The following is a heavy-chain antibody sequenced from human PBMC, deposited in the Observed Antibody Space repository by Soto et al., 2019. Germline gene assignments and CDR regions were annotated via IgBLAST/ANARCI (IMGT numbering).Heavy chain of an antibody. CDR1: GFTCSSYW. D-gene: IGHD6-13*01. Sequence: PGGSLRLSCAASGFTCSSYWMHWVRQAPGKGLVWVSRINSDGSSTSYADSVKGRFTISRDNAKNTLYLQMNSLRAEDTAVYYCARGFPYSSSWLFDYWGQGTLVTVSS. CDR3: ARGFPYSSSWLFDY. J-gene: IGHJ4*02. CDR2: INSDGSST. V-gene: IGHV3-74*01.